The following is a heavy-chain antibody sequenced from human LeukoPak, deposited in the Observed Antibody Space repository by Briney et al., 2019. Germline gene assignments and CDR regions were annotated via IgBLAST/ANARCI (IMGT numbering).Heavy chain of an antibody. CDR3: ARDLSTSCYAYDY. J-gene: IGHJ4*02. CDR1: GFTFDDYG. CDR2: INWNGGST. D-gene: IGHD2-2*01. Sequence: VGSLRLSCAASGFTFDDYGMSWVRQAPGKGLEWVSRINWNGGSTGYADSVKGRFTISRDNAKNSLYLQMNSLRVDDTAVYYCARDLSTSCYAYDYWGQGTLVTVSS. V-gene: IGHV3-20*04.